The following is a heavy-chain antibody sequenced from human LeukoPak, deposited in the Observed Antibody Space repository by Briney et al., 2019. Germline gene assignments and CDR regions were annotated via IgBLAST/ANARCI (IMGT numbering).Heavy chain of an antibody. CDR1: GFTVSSNS. D-gene: IGHD4/OR15-4a*01. CDR2: IYSDNT. CDR3: ARRAGAYSHPYDY. V-gene: IGHV3-53*01. Sequence: GGSLRLSCAASGFTVSSNSMSWVRQAPGKGLEWVSFIYSDNTHYSDSVKGRFTISRDNSKNTLYLQMNSLRAEDTAVYYCARRAGAYSHPYDYWGQGTLVTVSS. J-gene: IGHJ4*02.